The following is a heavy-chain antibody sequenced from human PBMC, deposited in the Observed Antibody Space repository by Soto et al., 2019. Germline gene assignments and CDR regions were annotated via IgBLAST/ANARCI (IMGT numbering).Heavy chain of an antibody. Sequence: SVKLSCQASGGTFSGYAISWGRQAPVQGLEWMGGIIPIFGTANYAQKFQGRVTITADESTSTAYMELSSLRSEDTAVYYCARDSWGYCSSTSCPLDYYYGMDVWGQGTTVTVSS. V-gene: IGHV1-69*01. D-gene: IGHD2-2*01. CDR1: GGTFSGYA. CDR3: ARDSWGYCSSTSCPLDYYYGMDV. CDR2: IIPIFGTA. J-gene: IGHJ6*02.